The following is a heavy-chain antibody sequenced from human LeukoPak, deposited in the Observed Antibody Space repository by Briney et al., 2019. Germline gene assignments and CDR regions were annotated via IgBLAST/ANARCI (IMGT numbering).Heavy chain of an antibody. V-gene: IGHV4-4*07. Sequence: SETLSLTCTVSGGSISSYYWSWIRQPAGEGLEWIGRIYTSGSTNYNPSLKSRVTISVDKSKNQFSLKLSSVTAADTAVYYCARGEPKYSGSYWAFDYWGQGTLVTVSS. CDR3: ARGEPKYSGSYWAFDY. D-gene: IGHD1-26*01. J-gene: IGHJ4*02. CDR2: IYTSGST. CDR1: GGSISSYY.